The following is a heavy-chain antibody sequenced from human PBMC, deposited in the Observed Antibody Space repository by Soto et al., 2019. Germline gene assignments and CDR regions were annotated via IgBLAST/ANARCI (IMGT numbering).Heavy chain of an antibody. CDR1: GFSFNDYW. D-gene: IGHD3-3*01. Sequence: EVHLLGSGGGLVQPGGSLRLSCVASGFSFNDYWMNWVRQAPGKGLEWVANIRQDGDETQYVDSVKSRFTISRDNAKKSVHLQMNSVRAEDTAVYFCAAIERWSDFNYWGQGIPVAVSS. V-gene: IGHV3-7*01. J-gene: IGHJ4*02. CDR2: IRQDGDET. CDR3: AAIERWSDFNY.